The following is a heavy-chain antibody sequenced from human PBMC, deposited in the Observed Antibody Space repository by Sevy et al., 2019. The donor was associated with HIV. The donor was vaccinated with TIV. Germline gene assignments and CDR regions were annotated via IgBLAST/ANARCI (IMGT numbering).Heavy chain of an antibody. V-gene: IGHV3-23*01. CDR3: AKVDSSGYYSVSGFDY. CDR2: ISGSGGST. J-gene: IGHJ4*02. Sequence: GGSLRLSCAASGFTFSSYAMSWVRQAPGKGLEWVSAISGSGGSTYYADSVKGRFTISRDNSKNTLYLQMNSLRAEDMAVYYCAKVDSSGYYSVSGFDYWGQGTLVTVSS. D-gene: IGHD3-22*01. CDR1: GFTFSSYA.